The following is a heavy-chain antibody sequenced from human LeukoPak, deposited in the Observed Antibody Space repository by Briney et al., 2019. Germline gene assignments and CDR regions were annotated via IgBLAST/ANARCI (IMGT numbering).Heavy chain of an antibody. Sequence: PGGSLRLSCAASGFTFSTYTMDWVRQAPGKGLEWVSSISGLGNYIYYADSVKGRFTISRDNAKDALYLQMNSLRAEDTAVYYCAREGWPGIGRDYFDYWGQGSLVTVSS. CDR1: GFTFSTYT. V-gene: IGHV3-21*01. D-gene: IGHD1-1*01. J-gene: IGHJ4*02. CDR3: AREGWPGIGRDYFDY. CDR2: ISGLGNYI.